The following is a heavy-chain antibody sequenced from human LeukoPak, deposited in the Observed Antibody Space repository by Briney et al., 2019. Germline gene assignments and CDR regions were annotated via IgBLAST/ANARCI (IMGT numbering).Heavy chain of an antibody. CDR1: GFTFSSYW. Sequence: GGSLRLSCAASGFTFSSYWMSWVRQAPGKGLEGVANIKQDGSEKYYVDSVKGRFTISRDNAKNSLYLQMNSLRAEDTAVYYCARERYGSGSYYNDYWGQGTLVTVSS. CDR3: ARERYGSGSYYNDY. CDR2: IKQDGSEK. D-gene: IGHD3-10*01. J-gene: IGHJ4*02. V-gene: IGHV3-7*03.